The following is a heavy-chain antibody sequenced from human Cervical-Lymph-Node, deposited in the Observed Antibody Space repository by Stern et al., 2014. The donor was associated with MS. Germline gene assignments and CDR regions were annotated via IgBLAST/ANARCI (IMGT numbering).Heavy chain of an antibody. CDR3: AKDQRGGYNYLCGIDV. V-gene: IGHV3-30*18. Sequence: VQLVESGGGVVQPGTSLRLSCTASGVTFRSYGIHWVRQAPGKGLEWVAVTSYDGGNRQYADSVKGRFTISSDNYKNKCTFQLNSLRPEDTGGYHGAKDQRGGYNYLCGIDVWGQGTTVTVS. J-gene: IGHJ6*02. CDR1: GVTFRSYG. CDR2: TSYDGGNR. D-gene: IGHD1-1*01.